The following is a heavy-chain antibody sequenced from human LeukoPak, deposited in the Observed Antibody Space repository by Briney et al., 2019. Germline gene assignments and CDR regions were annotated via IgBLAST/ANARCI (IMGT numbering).Heavy chain of an antibody. J-gene: IGHJ4*02. CDR1: GFTFDDYA. D-gene: IGHD6-13*01. Sequence: GGSLRLSCAASGFTFDDYAMHWVRQAPGKGLEWVSLISGDGGSTYYADSVKGQFTISRDNSKNSLYLQMNSLRTEDTALYYCAKAVDSSSWYEVDYWGQGTLVTVSS. CDR3: AKAVDSSSWYEVDY. CDR2: ISGDGGST. V-gene: IGHV3-43*02.